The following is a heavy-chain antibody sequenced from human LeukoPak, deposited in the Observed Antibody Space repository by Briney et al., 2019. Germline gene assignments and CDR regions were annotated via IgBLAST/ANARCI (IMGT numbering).Heavy chain of an antibody. CDR3: ARDQVPNDY. J-gene: IGHJ4*02. CDR2: ISSKGTYI. Sequence: GGSLRLSCAASGFALSSYIMKWVRQAPGKGLEWVSSISSKGTYIYYADSVKGRFTISRDNAKDSLYLQMNSLRAEDTAVYYCARDQVPNDYWGQGTLVTVSS. CDR1: GFALSSYI. V-gene: IGHV3-21*06. D-gene: IGHD2-2*01.